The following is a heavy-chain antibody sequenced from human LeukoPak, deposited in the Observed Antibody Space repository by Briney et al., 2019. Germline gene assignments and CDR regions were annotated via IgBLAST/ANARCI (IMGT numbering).Heavy chain of an antibody. CDR1: GGTFSSYA. D-gene: IGHD2-2*01. V-gene: IGHV1-69*01. CDR3: ARGVTPAMHRYNWFDP. CDR2: IIPIFGTA. Sequence: GSSVKVSCKASGGTFSSYAISWVRQAPGQGLEWMGGIIPIFGTANYAQKFQGRVTITADESTSTAYMELSSLRSEDTAVYYCARGVTPAMHRYNWFDPWGQGTPVTVSS. J-gene: IGHJ5*02.